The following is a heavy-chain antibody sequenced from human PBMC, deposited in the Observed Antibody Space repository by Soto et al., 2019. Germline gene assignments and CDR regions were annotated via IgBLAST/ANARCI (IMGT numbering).Heavy chain of an antibody. CDR2: IKSKTDGGTT. CDR1: GFTFSNAW. J-gene: IGHJ4*02. Sequence: EVQLVESGGGLVKPGGSLRLSCAASGFTFSNAWMSWVRQAPGKGLEWVGRIKSKTDGGTTDYAAPVKGRFTISRDDSNNTLYLQMNSRKTEDTAVYDCTTDHRGYSNYVGLDYWGQGTLVTVSS. CDR3: TTDHRGYSNYVGLDY. V-gene: IGHV3-15*01. D-gene: IGHD4-4*01.